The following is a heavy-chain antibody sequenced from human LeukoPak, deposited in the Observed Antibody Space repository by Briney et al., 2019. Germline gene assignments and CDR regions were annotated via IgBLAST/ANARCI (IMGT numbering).Heavy chain of an antibody. CDR3: ARGRGTCNGDSCYFDY. J-gene: IGHJ4*02. Sequence: GGSLRLSCAASGFTFSTYWIHWVRQAPGKGLVWVSRINGDGGNTIYADSVRGRFTISRDNAKNTLYLQMNSLRAEDTAVYYCARGRGTCNGDSCYFDYWGQGTLVTVSS. CDR1: GFTFSTYW. V-gene: IGHV3-74*01. D-gene: IGHD2-15*01. CDR2: INGDGGNT.